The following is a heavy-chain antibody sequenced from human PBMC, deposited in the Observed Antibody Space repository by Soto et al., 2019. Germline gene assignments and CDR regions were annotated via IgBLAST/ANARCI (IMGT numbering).Heavy chain of an antibody. Sequence: LRLSCAASGFTFSSYNMNWVRQAPGKGLECVSSISSSSSYIYYADSVKGRFTISRDNAKNSLYLQMNSLRAEDTAVYYCARSAGDYYGMDVWGQGTTVTVSS. J-gene: IGHJ6*02. CDR1: GFTFSSYN. V-gene: IGHV3-21*01. D-gene: IGHD3-10*01. CDR2: ISSSSSYI. CDR3: ARSAGDYYGMDV.